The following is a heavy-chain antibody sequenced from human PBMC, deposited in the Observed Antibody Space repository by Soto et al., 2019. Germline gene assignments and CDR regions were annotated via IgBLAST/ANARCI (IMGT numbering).Heavy chain of an antibody. CDR3: ARDHWGSSSGQNLDY. D-gene: IGHD6-6*01. CDR2: IWYDGSNK. V-gene: IGHV3-33*01. CDR1: GFTFSSYG. J-gene: IGHJ4*02. Sequence: GGSLRLSCSASGFTFSSYGMHWVRQAPGKGLEWVAVIWYDGSNKYYADSVKGRFTISRDNSKNTLYLQMNSLRAEDTAVYYCARDHWGSSSGQNLDYWGQGTLVTVSS.